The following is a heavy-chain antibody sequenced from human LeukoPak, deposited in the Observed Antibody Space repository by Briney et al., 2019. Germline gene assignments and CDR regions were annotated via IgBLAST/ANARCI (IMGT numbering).Heavy chain of an antibody. J-gene: IGHJ4*02. Sequence: SETLSLTCAVYGGSFSGYYWSWIRQPPGKGLEWIGEINHSGSTNYSPSFQGQVTISADKSISTAYLQWSSLKTSDTAMYYCARPTYYYDSSGYFSDVFFDSWGQGTLVTVSS. V-gene: IGHV4-34*01. D-gene: IGHD3-22*01. CDR3: ARPTYYYDSSGYFSDVFFDS. CDR2: INHSGST. CDR1: GGSFSGYY.